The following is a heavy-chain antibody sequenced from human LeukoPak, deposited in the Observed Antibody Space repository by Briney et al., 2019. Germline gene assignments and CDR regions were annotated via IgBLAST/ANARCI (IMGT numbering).Heavy chain of an antibody. V-gene: IGHV4-4*09. CDR3: ASGEVPAASFSLHFSD. Sequence: SETLSLTCTVSGGSISRYYGSWIRQPPGKGLEWIGYIYTSGSTNYNPSLKSRVTISVDTSKNQFSLKLSSVTAADTAVYYCASGEVPAASFSLHFSDWGQGTLVTVSS. CDR1: GGSISRYY. D-gene: IGHD2-2*01. J-gene: IGHJ4*02. CDR2: IYTSGST.